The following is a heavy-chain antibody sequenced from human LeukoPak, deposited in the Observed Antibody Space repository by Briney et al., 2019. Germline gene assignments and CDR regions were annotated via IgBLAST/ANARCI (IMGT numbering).Heavy chain of an antibody. Sequence: ASVKVSCKASGYTFTSCGISWVRQAPGQGLEWMGWISAYNGNTNYAQKLQGRVTMTTDTSTSTAYMELRSLRSDDTAVYYCARDRYFKECLLGFDYWGQGTLVTVSS. CDR3: ARDRYFKECLLGFDY. CDR2: ISAYNGNT. J-gene: IGHJ4*02. D-gene: IGHD3-3*01. CDR1: GYTFTSCG. V-gene: IGHV1-18*01.